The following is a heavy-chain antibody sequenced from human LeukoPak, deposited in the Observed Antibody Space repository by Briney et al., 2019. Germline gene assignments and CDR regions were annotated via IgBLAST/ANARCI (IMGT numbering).Heavy chain of an antibody. CDR2: ISAYNGNT. V-gene: IGHV1-18*01. CDR1: VYTFTSYG. CDR3: AREGGTTGLTDY. J-gene: IGHJ4*02. Sequence: GASVKVSCKASVYTFTSYGISWVRQAPGQGLEGMGWISAYNGNTNYAQKLQGRVTITIHTSTTTANMQPRRQRSDGPPVYYFAREGGTTGLTDYWGQGTLVTVSS. D-gene: IGHD1-1*01.